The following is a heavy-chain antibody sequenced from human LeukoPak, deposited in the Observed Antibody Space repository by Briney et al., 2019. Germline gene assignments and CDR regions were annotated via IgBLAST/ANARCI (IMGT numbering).Heavy chain of an antibody. CDR3: ARAPPMVRDPLGFDP. J-gene: IGHJ5*02. CDR2: INPNSGGT. CDR1: GYTFSSYD. D-gene: IGHD3-10*01. V-gene: IGHV1-2*02. Sequence: GASVKVSCKASGYTFSSYDINWVRQAPGQGLEWMGWINPNSGGTNYAQKFQGRVTMTRDTSISTAYMELSRLRSDDTAVYYCARAPPMVRDPLGFDPWGQGTLVTVSS.